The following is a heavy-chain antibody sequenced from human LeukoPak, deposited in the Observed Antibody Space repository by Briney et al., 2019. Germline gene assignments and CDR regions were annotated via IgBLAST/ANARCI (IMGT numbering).Heavy chain of an antibody. V-gene: IGHV3-23*01. J-gene: IGHJ2*01. CDR1: GSTFSAYA. Sequence: TGGSLRLSCAASGSTFSAYAMNWVRQAPGKGLEWVSAISRSGSSTDYADSVKGRFTISRDNSKNTLYLQMNSLRPEDTAVYYCAKGGDILTGYYLYWYFDLWGRGTLVTVSS. D-gene: IGHD3-9*01. CDR2: ISRSGSST. CDR3: AKGGDILTGYYLYWYFDL.